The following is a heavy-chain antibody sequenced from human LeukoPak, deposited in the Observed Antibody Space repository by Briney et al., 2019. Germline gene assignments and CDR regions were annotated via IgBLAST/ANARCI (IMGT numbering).Heavy chain of an antibody. J-gene: IGHJ6*04. CDR3: AKSTRAVMAMMDV. D-gene: IGHD3-16*01. CDR2: ISSRSSYI. V-gene: IGHV3-21*01. Sequence: PGGSLRLSCVASGFSFNNYGMSWVRLAPGKGLEWVSSISSRSSYIYHADSVKGRFTISRDNAKNSLFLQMNSLRAEDTAVYFCAKSTRAVMAMMDVWGKGTTVTVSS. CDR1: GFSFNNYG.